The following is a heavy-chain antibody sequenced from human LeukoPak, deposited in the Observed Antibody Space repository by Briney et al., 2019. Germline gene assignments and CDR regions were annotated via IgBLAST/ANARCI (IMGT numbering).Heavy chain of an antibody. CDR2: ISESGSTT. Sequence: GGSLRLSCAASGFTFSNYELHWVRQAPGKGLEWVSYISESGSTTYYADSVKGRFTNSRDNAKNSPYLQMNSLRAEDTALYYCARDLYGDYAYDYWGQGTLVTVSS. V-gene: IGHV3-48*03. CDR3: ARDLYGDYAYDY. CDR1: GFTFSNYE. J-gene: IGHJ4*02. D-gene: IGHD4-17*01.